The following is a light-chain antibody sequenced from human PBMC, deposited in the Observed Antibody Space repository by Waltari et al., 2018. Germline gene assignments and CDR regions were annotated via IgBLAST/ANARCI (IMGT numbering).Light chain of an antibody. J-gene: IGKJ2*01. V-gene: IGKV3-20*01. CDR2: DAS. Sequence: EIVLTKSPDTLSLSPGEIATLSCRASQSVRSNSLAWYQQKPGQAPRLLIYDASSRNTGIQDKFSGSGSGTDFTLTISRLGPEDFAVYYCQQYGSSPYTFGQGTKVDIK. CDR3: QQYGSSPYT. CDR1: QSVRSNS.